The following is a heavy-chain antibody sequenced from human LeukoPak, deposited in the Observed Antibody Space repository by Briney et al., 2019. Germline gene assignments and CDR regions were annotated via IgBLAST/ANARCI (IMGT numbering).Heavy chain of an antibody. V-gene: IGHV4-59*01. CDR3: ARVASQPSRRYYYCYMDV. D-gene: IGHD5-18*01. J-gene: IGHJ6*03. CDR2: IYYSGST. Sequence: SETLSLTCTVSGGSISSYYWSWIRQPPGKGLEWIGYIYYSGSTNYNPSLKSRVTISVDTSKNQFSLKLSSVTAADTAVYYCARVASQPSRRYYYCYMDVWGKGTTVTVSS. CDR1: GGSISSYY.